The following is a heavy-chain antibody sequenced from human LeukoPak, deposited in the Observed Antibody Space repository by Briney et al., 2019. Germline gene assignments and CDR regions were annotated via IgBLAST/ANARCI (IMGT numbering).Heavy chain of an antibody. CDR1: GYTFTGYH. Sequence: ASVKVSCKASGYTFTGYHMHWVRQAPGQGLERMGWINPNSGGTNYKQKFQGRVTMTRDTSISTAYMELSRLTSDDTAVYYCARVYGSGSCYLFWGQGTLVTVSS. V-gene: IGHV1-2*02. CDR3: ARVYGSGSCYLF. CDR2: INPNSGGT. J-gene: IGHJ4*02. D-gene: IGHD3-10*01.